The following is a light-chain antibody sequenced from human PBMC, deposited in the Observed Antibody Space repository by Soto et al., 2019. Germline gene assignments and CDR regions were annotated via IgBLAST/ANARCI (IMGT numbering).Light chain of an antibody. CDR3: SSYTSSRSYV. V-gene: IGLV2-14*01. J-gene: IGLJ1*01. CDR1: SSDIGGYNY. CDR2: DVS. Sequence: QSALTQPASVSGSPGQSITISCTGTSSDIGGYNYVSWYQQHPGKAPKPMIYDVSTRPSGVSNRCSGSKSGNTASLTISGLQAEDAADYYCSSYTSSRSYVFGTGTKLTVL.